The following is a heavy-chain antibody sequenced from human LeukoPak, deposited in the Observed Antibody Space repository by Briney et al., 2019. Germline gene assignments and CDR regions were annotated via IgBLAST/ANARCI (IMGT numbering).Heavy chain of an antibody. CDR3: AKGSTYYYGSSAWFDY. D-gene: IGHD3-22*01. Sequence: ASVKVSCKASGYTFTSYDINWVRQATGQGLEWMGWMNPNSGNIGYADSVKGRFTISRDNAKNSLYLHMNSLRAEDMALYYCAKGSTYYYGSSAWFDYWGQGTLVTVSS. CDR2: MNPNSGNI. V-gene: IGHV1-8*02. J-gene: IGHJ4*02. CDR1: GYTFTSYD.